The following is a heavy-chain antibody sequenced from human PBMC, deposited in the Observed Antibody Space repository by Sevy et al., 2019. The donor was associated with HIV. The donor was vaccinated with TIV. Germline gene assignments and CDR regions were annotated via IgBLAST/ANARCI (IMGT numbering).Heavy chain of an antibody. CDR1: GFTFSRYW. CDR3: TSDQNYYGSGSYFDY. V-gene: IGHV3-74*01. J-gene: IGHJ4*02. D-gene: IGHD3-10*01. Sequence: GGSLRLSCAVSGFTFSRYWMHWVRQAPGNGLVWVSRINSDGSSTNYADSVKGRFTISRDNAKNTLYLQMNSLRAEDTAVYYCTSDQNYYGSGSYFDYSGQGTMVTVSS. CDR2: INSDGSST.